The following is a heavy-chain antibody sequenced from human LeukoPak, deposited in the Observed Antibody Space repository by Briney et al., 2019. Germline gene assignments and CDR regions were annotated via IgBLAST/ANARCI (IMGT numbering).Heavy chain of an antibody. CDR1: GFTFSSYG. CDR2: ISGSGGST. D-gene: IGHD3-9*01. Sequence: HAGGSQRLSCAASGFTFSSYGMGWARQAPGKGLEWVSAISGSGGSTYSADSVKGRFTISRDNSKNTLYLQMNSLRAEDTAVYYCAKDPPGGVTGYLDYWGQGTLVTVSS. V-gene: IGHV3-23*01. CDR3: AKDPPGGVTGYLDY. J-gene: IGHJ4*02.